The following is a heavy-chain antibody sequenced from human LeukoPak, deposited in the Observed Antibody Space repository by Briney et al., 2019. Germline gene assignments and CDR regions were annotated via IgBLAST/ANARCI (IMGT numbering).Heavy chain of an antibody. J-gene: IGHJ4*02. D-gene: IGHD1-26*01. Sequence: ASVKVSCKASEYTFTGYYLHWVRQAPGQGLEWMGGIIPIFGTANYAQKFQGRVTITADESTSTAYMELSSLRSEDTAVYYCARYVANIVGATSYFDYWGQGTLVTVSS. CDR1: EYTFTGYY. V-gene: IGHV1-69*13. CDR2: IIPIFGTA. CDR3: ARYVANIVGATSYFDY.